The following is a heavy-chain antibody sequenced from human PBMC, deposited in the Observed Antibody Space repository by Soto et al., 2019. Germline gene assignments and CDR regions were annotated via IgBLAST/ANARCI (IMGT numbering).Heavy chain of an antibody. D-gene: IGHD3-10*01. CDR2: ITLNGGST. V-gene: IGHV1-46*01. CDR1: GYTFTSYY. Sequence: QVQLVQSGAEVTKPGASVKVSCKAYGYTFTSYYMHWVRQAPGQGLEWMGIITLNGGSTSNAKNSHDRSTMTRDTYTSTLYMELSSLMTEDTAVYYCPRGGGKRQSTMAPPFDYWGQGTLVTVSS. J-gene: IGHJ4*02. CDR3: PRGGGKRQSTMAPPFDY.